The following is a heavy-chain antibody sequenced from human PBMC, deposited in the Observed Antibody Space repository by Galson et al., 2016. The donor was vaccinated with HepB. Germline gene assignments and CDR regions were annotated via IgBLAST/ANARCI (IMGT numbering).Heavy chain of an antibody. D-gene: IGHD5-12*01. CDR2: INPNSGVT. V-gene: IGHV1-2*06. Sequence: SVKVSCKASGYTFTTYYIDWVRQAPGQGLEWMGRINPNSGVTNYAQKFQGRVTMTRDTSVSTTYMDLSRLRSDDTAVYYCARDAVRYSGYDYWGQGTLITVSS. CDR3: ARDAVRYSGYDY. J-gene: IGHJ4*02. CDR1: GYTFTTYY.